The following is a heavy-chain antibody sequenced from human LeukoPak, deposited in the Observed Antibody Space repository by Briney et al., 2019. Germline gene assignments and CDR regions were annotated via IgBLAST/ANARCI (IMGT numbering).Heavy chain of an antibody. CDR1: GYTFTGYY. CDR2: INTNSGGT. V-gene: IGHV1-2*02. CDR3: ARGGIFNYYDSSGYYFGY. D-gene: IGHD3-22*01. J-gene: IGHJ4*02. Sequence: ASVKVSCKASGYTFTGYYMHWVRQAHGQGLEWMGWINTNSGGTNYAQKFQGRVTMTRDTSISTAYMELSRLRSDDTAVYYCARGGIFNYYDSSGYYFGYWGQGTLVTVSS.